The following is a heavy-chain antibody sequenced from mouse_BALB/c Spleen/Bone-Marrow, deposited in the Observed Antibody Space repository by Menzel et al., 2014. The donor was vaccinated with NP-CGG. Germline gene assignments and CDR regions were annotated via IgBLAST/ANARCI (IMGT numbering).Heavy chain of an antibody. CDR3: ARLGYYGSMGY. Sequence: DVQLQESGGGLVQPGGSLKLSCAASGFDFSRYWMSWARQAPGKGLEWIGEINPDSSTINYTPSLKDKFIISRDNAKNTLYLQMSKVRSEDTALYYCARLGYYGSMGYWGQGTTLTVSS. D-gene: IGHD1-1*01. CDR2: INPDSSTI. J-gene: IGHJ2*01. CDR1: GFDFSRYW. V-gene: IGHV4-1*02.